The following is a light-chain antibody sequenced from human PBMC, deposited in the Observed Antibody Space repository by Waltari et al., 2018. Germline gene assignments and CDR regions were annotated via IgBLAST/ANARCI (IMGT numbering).Light chain of an antibody. CDR1: QSVVSSYNNKNY. Sequence: DIVMTQSPDSLSVSLGERSTSTCKSSQSVVSSYNNKNYFGWYHQRPGQPPNLLIYLASSRESGVPDRFRGSESGTDFTLTISSLQAEDVALYYCQQYYSTPYTFGQGTKLEIK. CDR3: QQYYSTPYT. CDR2: LAS. J-gene: IGKJ2*01. V-gene: IGKV4-1*01.